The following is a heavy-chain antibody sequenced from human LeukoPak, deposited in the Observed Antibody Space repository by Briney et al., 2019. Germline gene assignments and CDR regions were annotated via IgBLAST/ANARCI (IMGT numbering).Heavy chain of an antibody. J-gene: IGHJ4*02. D-gene: IGHD6-19*01. CDR1: GGSISSYY. V-gene: IGHV4-59*01. CDR3: ARGDSSGWYRDY. Sequence: SETLSLTCTVSGGSISSYYWSWIRQPPGKGLEWIGYIYYSGSTNYNPSLKSRVTISVGTSKNQFSLKLSSVTAADTAVYYCARGDSSGWYRDYWGQGTLVTVSS. CDR2: IYYSGST.